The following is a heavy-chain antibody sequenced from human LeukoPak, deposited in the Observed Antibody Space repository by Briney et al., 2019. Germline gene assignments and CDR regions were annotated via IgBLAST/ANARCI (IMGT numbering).Heavy chain of an antibody. CDR1: GGSISSSSYY. CDR3: AKVADFWGGYNWFDP. D-gene: IGHD3-3*01. Sequence: SETLSLTCTVSGGSISSSSYYWGWIRQPPGKGLEWIGSIYYSGSTYYNPSLKIRVTISVDTSKNQFSLKLSSVTAADTAVYYCAKVADFWGGYNWFDPWGQGTLVNVSS. CDR2: IYYSGST. J-gene: IGHJ5*02. V-gene: IGHV4-39*07.